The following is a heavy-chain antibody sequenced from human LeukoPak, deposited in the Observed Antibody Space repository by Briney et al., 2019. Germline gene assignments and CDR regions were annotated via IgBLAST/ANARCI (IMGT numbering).Heavy chain of an antibody. Sequence: SETLSLTCTVSGGSVSSSIYYWGWIRQPPGKGLEWIGSIYYSGSTSYNPSLKSRVTISVDTTKNQFSLKLTSVTAADTAVYYCASRNDILTGYVFDFWGQGTLVTVSS. J-gene: IGHJ4*02. D-gene: IGHD3-9*01. CDR2: IYYSGST. V-gene: IGHV4-39*01. CDR3: ASRNDILTGYVFDF. CDR1: GGSVSSSIYY.